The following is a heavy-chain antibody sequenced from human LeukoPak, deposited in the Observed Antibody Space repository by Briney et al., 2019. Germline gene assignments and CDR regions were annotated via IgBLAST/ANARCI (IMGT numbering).Heavy chain of an antibody. D-gene: IGHD6-13*01. Sequence: QAGGSLTLSCAASGFTFSSYGMHWVRQAPGKGLEWVAFIRYDGSNKYYADSVKGRFTISRDNSKNTLYLQMNSLRAEDTAVYYCAKDRGIAAAGGPFDYWGQGTLVTVSS. CDR1: GFTFSSYG. V-gene: IGHV3-30*02. J-gene: IGHJ4*02. CDR3: AKDRGIAAAGGPFDY. CDR2: IRYDGSNK.